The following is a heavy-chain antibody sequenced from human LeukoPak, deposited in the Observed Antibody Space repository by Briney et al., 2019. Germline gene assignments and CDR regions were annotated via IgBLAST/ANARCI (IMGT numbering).Heavy chain of an antibody. Sequence: GGPLRLSCAASGFTFSGSAMHWVRQASGKGLEWVGRIRSKANSYATAYAASVKGRFTISRDDSKNTAYLQMNSLRTEDTAVYYCAKGGKWDVTPFDYWGQGTLVTVSS. D-gene: IGHD1-26*01. CDR2: IRSKANSYAT. CDR1: GFTFSGSA. V-gene: IGHV3-73*01. J-gene: IGHJ4*02. CDR3: AKGGKWDVTPFDY.